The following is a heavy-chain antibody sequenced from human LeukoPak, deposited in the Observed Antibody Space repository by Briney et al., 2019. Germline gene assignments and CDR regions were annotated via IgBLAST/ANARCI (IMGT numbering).Heavy chain of an antibody. CDR2: IYYSGNS. Sequence: SETLSLTCTVSGGSISSGSHYWGWIRQPPGKELEWIGNIYYSGNSYYNPSLKSRVTISVDASKSQFSLNLSSVTAADTAVYYCARLSYGSGSHYNFYFDFWGQGTLVTVSA. CDR3: ARLSYGSGSHYNFYFDF. D-gene: IGHD3-10*01. CDR1: GGSISSGSHY. V-gene: IGHV4-39*01. J-gene: IGHJ4*02.